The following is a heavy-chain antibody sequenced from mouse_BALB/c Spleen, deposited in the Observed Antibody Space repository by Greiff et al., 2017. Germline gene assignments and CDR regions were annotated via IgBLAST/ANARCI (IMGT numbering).Heavy chain of an antibody. CDR3: ARGGTTATAMDY. Sequence: QVQLQQSGAELVKPGAPVKLSCKASGYTFTSYWMNWVKQRPGRGLEWIGRIDPSDSETHYNQKFKDKATLTVDKSSSTAYIQLSSLTSEDSAVYYCARGGTTATAMDYWGQGTSVTVSS. D-gene: IGHD1-2*01. CDR2: IDPSDSET. CDR1: GYTFTSYW. J-gene: IGHJ4*01. V-gene: IGHV1-69*02.